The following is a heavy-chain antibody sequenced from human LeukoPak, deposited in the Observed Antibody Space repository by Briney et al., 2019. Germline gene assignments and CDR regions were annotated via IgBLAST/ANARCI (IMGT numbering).Heavy chain of an antibody. CDR3: TVDTAMATDY. CDR1: GFTFSNAW. Sequence: GGSLRLSCAASGFTFSNAWMSWVRQAPGKGLEWVGGIKSKTDGGTTDYAAPVKGRFTISRDDSKNTLYLQMNSLKTEDTAVYYCTVDTAMATDYWGQGTLVTVSS. J-gene: IGHJ4*02. V-gene: IGHV3-15*01. CDR2: IKSKTDGGTT. D-gene: IGHD5-18*01.